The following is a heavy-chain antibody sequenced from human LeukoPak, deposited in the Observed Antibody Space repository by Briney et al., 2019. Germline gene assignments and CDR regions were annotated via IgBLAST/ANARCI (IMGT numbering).Heavy chain of an antibody. Sequence: ASVKVSCKASAYIFTNYGINWVRQAPGQGLEWMGWISPYNGDTNYPQKFQGRATMTTDTSTSTAYMELRSLRSDDTAIYYCARGSQRWVDIWGKGTTVTVSS. CDR2: ISPYNGDT. D-gene: IGHD2-2*01. J-gene: IGHJ6*04. CDR3: ARGSQRWVDI. V-gene: IGHV1-18*01. CDR1: AYIFTNYG.